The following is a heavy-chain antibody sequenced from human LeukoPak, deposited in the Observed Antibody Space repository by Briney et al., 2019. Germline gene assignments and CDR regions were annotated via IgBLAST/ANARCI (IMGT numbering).Heavy chain of an antibody. CDR2: IYSGGST. CDR3: ASITDGGYSGYGHFDY. Sequence: TGGSLRLSCAASGFTVSSNYMSWVRQAPGKGLEWVSVIYSGGSTYYADSVKGRFTISRDNSKNTLYLQMNSLRAEDTAVYYCASITDGGYSGYGHFDYWGQGTLVTVSS. J-gene: IGHJ4*02. D-gene: IGHD5-12*01. V-gene: IGHV3-66*01. CDR1: GFTVSSNY.